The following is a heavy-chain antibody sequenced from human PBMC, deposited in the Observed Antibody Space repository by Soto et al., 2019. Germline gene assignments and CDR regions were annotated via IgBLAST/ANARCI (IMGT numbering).Heavy chain of an antibody. J-gene: IGHJ4*02. CDR3: AKIPTGSGSSKFDY. CDR2: ISGSGSIT. CDR1: GFTFRTYA. V-gene: IGHV3-23*01. Sequence: GGSLRLSCAASGFTFRTYAMNWVRQAPGKGLEWISAISGSGSITHYADSVRGRFTISRDNSQNKLYLQMNNLRGDDTAMYYCAKIPTGSGSSKFDYWGQGIQVTVSS. D-gene: IGHD3-10*01.